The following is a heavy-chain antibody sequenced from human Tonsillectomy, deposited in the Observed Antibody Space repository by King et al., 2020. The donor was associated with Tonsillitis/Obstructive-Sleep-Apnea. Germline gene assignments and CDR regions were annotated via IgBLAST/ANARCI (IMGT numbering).Heavy chain of an antibody. Sequence: QLQESGPGLVKPSETLSLTCTVSGGSISSYYGSWIRQPPGKGLEWIGYIYYSGSTNYNPSLKSRVTISVDTSKNQFSLKLSSVTAADTAVYYCARGMGQWLSQPFDYWGQGTLVTVSS. D-gene: IGHD6-19*01. V-gene: IGHV4-59*08. CDR1: GGSISSYY. CDR2: IYYSGST. CDR3: ARGMGQWLSQPFDY. J-gene: IGHJ4*02.